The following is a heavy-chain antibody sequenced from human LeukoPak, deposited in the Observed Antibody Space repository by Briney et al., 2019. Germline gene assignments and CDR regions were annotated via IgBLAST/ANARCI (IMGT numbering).Heavy chain of an antibody. CDR3: ARSLGGGGDY. J-gene: IGHJ4*02. D-gene: IGHD3-10*01. Sequence: PGGSLRLSCAASGFTFSTYVMSWVRRAPGKGLEWVSAISGSGGSTYYADSVKGRFTISRDNSKNTLYLQMNSLRAEDTAVYYCARSLGGGGDYWGQGTLVTVSS. V-gene: IGHV3-23*01. CDR1: GFTFSTYV. CDR2: ISGSGGST.